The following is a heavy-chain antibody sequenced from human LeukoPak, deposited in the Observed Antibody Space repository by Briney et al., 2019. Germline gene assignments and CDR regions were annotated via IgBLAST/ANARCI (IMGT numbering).Heavy chain of an antibody. J-gene: IGHJ5*02. CDR2: IIPIFGTA. CDR1: GGTFSSYA. Sequence: SVKVSCKASGGTFSSYAISWVRQAPGQGLEWMGRIIPIFGTANYAQRFQGRVTITTDESTSTAYMELSSLRSEDTAVYYCASLSRGSFEQLGRPWGQGTLVTVSS. D-gene: IGHD6-6*01. V-gene: IGHV1-69*05. CDR3: ASLSRGSFEQLGRP.